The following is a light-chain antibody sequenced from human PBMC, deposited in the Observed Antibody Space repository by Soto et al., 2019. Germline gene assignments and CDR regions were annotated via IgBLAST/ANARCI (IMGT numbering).Light chain of an antibody. CDR2: EVS. Sequence: QSVLTQPASVSGSPGQSITISCTGTSSDVGGYNYVSWYQQHPGKAPKLMIYEVSNRPSGVSNRFSGSKSGNTASLTISGLQAEEEADYYCSSYTSSSTLVFGGGTKGTVL. J-gene: IGLJ2*01. V-gene: IGLV2-14*01. CDR3: SSYTSSSTLV. CDR1: SSDVGGYNY.